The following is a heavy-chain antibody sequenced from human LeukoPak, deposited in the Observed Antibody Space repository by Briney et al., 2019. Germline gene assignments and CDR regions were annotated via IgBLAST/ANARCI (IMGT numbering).Heavy chain of an antibody. CDR2: INPYNGNT. Sequence: GASVNVSCKPSGYTFTSYDFSWVRQAPGQGLEWMGWINPYNGNTNYAQSLQGRVTMTTDTSTSTAYMELRSLRSDDTAVYYCARGGNGWYEDYWGQGTLVTVSS. V-gene: IGHV1-18*01. J-gene: IGHJ4*02. CDR3: ARGGNGWYEDY. D-gene: IGHD6-19*01. CDR1: GYTFTSYD.